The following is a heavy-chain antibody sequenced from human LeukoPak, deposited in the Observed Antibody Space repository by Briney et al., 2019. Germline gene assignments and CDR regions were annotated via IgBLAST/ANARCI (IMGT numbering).Heavy chain of an antibody. CDR1: GFTVSSNY. V-gene: IGHV3-53*04. Sequence: GGSLRLSCAASGFTVSSNYMSWVRQAPGKGLEWVSVIYSGGSTYYADSVKGRFTISRHNSKNMLYLQMNSLRSDDTAVYYCARDRGGSGWYRGFALDYWGQGTLVTVSS. J-gene: IGHJ4*02. CDR2: IYSGGST. CDR3: ARDRGGSGWYRGFALDY. D-gene: IGHD6-19*01.